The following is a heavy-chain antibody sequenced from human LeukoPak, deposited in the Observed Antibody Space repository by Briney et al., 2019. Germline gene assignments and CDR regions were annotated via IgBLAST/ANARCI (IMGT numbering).Heavy chain of an antibody. J-gene: IGHJ6*02. V-gene: IGHV1-24*01. D-gene: IGHD2-2*01. Sequence: ASVKVSCKVSGYTLTELSMHWVRQVPGKGLEWMGGFDPEDGETIYAQKFQGRVTMTEDTSTDTAYMELSSLRSEDTAVYYCATTSLGYCSSTSCPRGMDVWGQGTTVTVSS. CDR1: GYTLTELS. CDR3: ATTSLGYCSSTSCPRGMDV. CDR2: FDPEDGET.